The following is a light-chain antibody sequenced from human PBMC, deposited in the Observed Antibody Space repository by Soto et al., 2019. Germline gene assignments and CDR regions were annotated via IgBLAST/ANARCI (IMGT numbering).Light chain of an antibody. J-gene: IGKJ4*01. CDR3: QQYASSPLT. CDR2: GAS. V-gene: IGKV3-20*01. CDR1: QSVPKNY. Sequence: EIVLTQSPGTLSLSPGERASLSCRASQSVPKNYLAWYQQRPGQALRLLISGASSRATGIPDRLSGSGSGTDFTLTISRLEAEDFAVYFCQQYASSPLTFGGGTKVEIK.